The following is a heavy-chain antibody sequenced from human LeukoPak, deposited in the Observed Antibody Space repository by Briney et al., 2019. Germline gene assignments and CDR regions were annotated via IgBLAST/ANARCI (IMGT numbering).Heavy chain of an antibody. Sequence: SETLSLTCAVYGGSFSGYYWHWSWIRQPPGKGLEWIGEINHSGSTNYNPSLKSRVTISLDTSKNQFSLKLSSVTAADTAVYYCARHGDLYSSNWLYYFDNWGQGTLVTVSS. CDR3: ARHGDLYSSNWLYYFDN. V-gene: IGHV4-34*01. J-gene: IGHJ4*02. CDR2: INHSGST. D-gene: IGHD6-13*01. CDR1: GGSFSGYY.